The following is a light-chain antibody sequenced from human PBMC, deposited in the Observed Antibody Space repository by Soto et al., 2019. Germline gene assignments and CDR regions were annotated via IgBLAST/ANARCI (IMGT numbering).Light chain of an antibody. V-gene: IGKV3D-15*01. CDR2: GAS. J-gene: IGKJ1*01. CDR3: QQTNSYYRT. Sequence: TEGPSSLPVSHRERATLSCRASQSVSSNLAWYQQKPGQAPRLLIYGASSRATGIPDRFSGSGSGTEFTLTISNLQPEDFATYYCQQTNSYYRTFGQGTNVDIK. CDR1: QSVSSN.